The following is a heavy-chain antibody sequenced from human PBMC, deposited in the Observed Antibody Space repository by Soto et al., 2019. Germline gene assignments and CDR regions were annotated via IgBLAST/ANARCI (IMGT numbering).Heavy chain of an antibody. Sequence: QVQLVQSGAEVKKPGSSVKVSCKASGGTFSSYAISWVRQAPGHGLEWMGGIIPIFGTANYEQKFQGRVTITADKSTSSAYMELSSLGSEDTAVYYCARGGALVASKFDPWGQGTLVTVSS. CDR3: ARGGALVASKFDP. J-gene: IGHJ5*02. CDR1: GGTFSSYA. V-gene: IGHV1-69*06. D-gene: IGHD3-16*01. CDR2: IIPIFGTA.